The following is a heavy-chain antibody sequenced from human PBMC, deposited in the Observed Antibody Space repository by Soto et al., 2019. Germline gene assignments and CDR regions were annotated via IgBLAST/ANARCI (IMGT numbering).Heavy chain of an antibody. CDR2: TYYSGST. J-gene: IGHJ4*02. Sequence: QVQLQESGPGLVKPSQTLSLTCTVSGGSISSGGYYWSWIRQHPGKGLEWIGNTYYSGSTYYNPSLKSRVSVSVDTSKNQFSLKLSSVTAADTAVYYCARVNYSGPGGYSKGCDYWGQGTLVTVSS. CDR1: GGSISSGGYY. D-gene: IGHD3-10*01. CDR3: ARVNYSGPGGYSKGCDY. V-gene: IGHV4-31*03.